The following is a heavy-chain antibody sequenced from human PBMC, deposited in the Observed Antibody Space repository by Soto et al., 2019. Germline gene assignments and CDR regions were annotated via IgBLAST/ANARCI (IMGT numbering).Heavy chain of an antibody. V-gene: IGHV3-23*01. CDR2: ISGSGGST. CDR3: AIPFDIVVVPAASA. J-gene: IGHJ5*02. D-gene: IGHD2-2*01. CDR1: GFTFSSYA. Sequence: GGSLRLSCAASGFTFSSYAMSWVRQAPGKGLEWVSAISGSGGSTYYADSVKGRFTISRDNSKNTLYLQMNSLRAEDTAVYYCAIPFDIVVVPAASAWGQGTLGTVSS.